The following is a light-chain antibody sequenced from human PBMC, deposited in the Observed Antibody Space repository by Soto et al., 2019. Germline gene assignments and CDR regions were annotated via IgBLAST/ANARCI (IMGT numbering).Light chain of an antibody. CDR3: QSYDSSLSVV. J-gene: IGLJ2*01. V-gene: IGLV1-40*01. Sequence: QSVLTQPPSVSGAPGQRVTISCTGSSSNIGAGYDVHWYQQLPETAPKLLIYGNTNRPSGVPDRFSGSKSGLSASLAITGLQAEDEADYYCQSYDSSLSVVFGGGTKVTVL. CDR2: GNT. CDR1: SSNIGAGYD.